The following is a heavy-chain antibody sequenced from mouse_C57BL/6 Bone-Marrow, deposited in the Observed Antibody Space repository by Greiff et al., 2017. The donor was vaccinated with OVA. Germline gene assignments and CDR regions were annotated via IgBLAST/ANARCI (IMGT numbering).Heavy chain of an antibody. V-gene: IGHV7-3*01. CDR3: ARSSLYYYGTRFAY. CDR1: GFTFTDYY. CDR2: LRNKANGYTT. Sequence: EVKLVESGGGLVQPGGSLSLSCAASGFTFTDYYMSWVRQPPGKALEWLGFLRNKANGYTTEYSASVKGRFTISRDNSQSILYLQMNALRAEDRATYYCARSSLYYYGTRFAYWGQGTLVTVSA. J-gene: IGHJ3*01. D-gene: IGHD1-1*01.